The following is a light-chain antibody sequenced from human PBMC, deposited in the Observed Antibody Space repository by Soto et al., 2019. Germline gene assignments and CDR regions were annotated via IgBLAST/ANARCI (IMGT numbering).Light chain of an antibody. V-gene: IGKV1-6*01. CDR2: APS. Sequence: AIQMTQSPSSLSASIGDRVTITCRASQGIKNDLGWYQQKPGKAPKLLIYAPSSLQSGVPSRFSGSGSGTDFTLTISSLQPEDFATYYCLQDYNYPLTFGGGTKVDIK. CDR3: LQDYNYPLT. CDR1: QGIKND. J-gene: IGKJ4*01.